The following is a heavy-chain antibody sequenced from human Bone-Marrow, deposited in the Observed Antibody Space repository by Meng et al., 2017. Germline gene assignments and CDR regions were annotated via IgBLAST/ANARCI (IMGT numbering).Heavy chain of an antibody. D-gene: IGHD2-15*01. J-gene: IGHJ4*02. CDR2: MNENGNTI. CDR1: GFSLSSFW. CDR3: VRDFGGNADS. Sequence: EVPVVESGGGVVQPGGSLTLSCAASGFSLSSFWMHWVRQAPGKGLVWVSRMNENGNTINYAGSVWGRFTISRDSATNTLYLQMNSLRVEDTAVYYCVRDFGGNADSWCQGTLVTVSS. V-gene: IGHV3-74*01.